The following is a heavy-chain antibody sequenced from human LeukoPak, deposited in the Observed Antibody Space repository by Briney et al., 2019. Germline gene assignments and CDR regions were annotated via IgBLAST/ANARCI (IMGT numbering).Heavy chain of an antibody. CDR2: KYYSGST. V-gene: IGHV4-39*01. CDR1: CVSLSSSSYL. J-gene: IGHJ4*02. D-gene: IGHD3-22*01. CDR3: VRLNWGYYEAIFDY. Sequence: KPSETLSLTCTVSCVSLSSSSYLWGWIRQPPGKGLEGIGSKYYSGSTYNNPPLKSRATISVNTSKNQFSLNLRSVTAADTAVYYCVRLNWGYYEAIFDYWGQGTLVTVSS.